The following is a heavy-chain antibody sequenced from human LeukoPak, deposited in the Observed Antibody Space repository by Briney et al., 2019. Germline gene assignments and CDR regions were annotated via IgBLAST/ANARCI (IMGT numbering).Heavy chain of an antibody. V-gene: IGHV3-23*01. J-gene: IGHJ4*02. CDR2: FSGSGGNT. CDR1: GFTFSSYS. Sequence: GGSLRLSCAASGFTFSSYSMSWVRQAPGKGLEWVSSFSGSGGNTYYGDSVKGRFTISRDNSKNTLYLQMNSLRAEDTAVYYCAKDQTPYYWGQGTLVTVSS. CDR3: AKDQTPYY.